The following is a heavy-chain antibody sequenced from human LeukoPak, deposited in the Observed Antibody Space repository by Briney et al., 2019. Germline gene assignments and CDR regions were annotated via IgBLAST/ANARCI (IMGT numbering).Heavy chain of an antibody. V-gene: IGHV4-34*01. D-gene: IGHD2-15*01. Sequence: SETLSLTCAVYGGSFSGYYWSWIRQPPGKGREWIGEINHRGSTNYNPSLKSRVTISVDTSKNQFSLKLSSVTAADTAVYYCARGLEVVSGLYYYYYYMDVWGKGTTVTVSS. J-gene: IGHJ6*03. CDR2: INHRGST. CDR1: GGSFSGYY. CDR3: ARGLEVVSGLYYYYYYMDV.